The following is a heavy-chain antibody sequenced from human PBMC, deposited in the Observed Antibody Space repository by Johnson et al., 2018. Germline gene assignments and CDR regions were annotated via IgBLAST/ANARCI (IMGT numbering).Heavy chain of an antibody. V-gene: IGHV1-8*01. CDR1: GYTFTSYD. CDR3: ARGGVYYESSGYYDAFDI. D-gene: IGHD3-22*01. CDR2: MNHNSDNT. Sequence: QVQLVQSGAEVKKPGASVKVSCKASGYTFTSYDINWVRQATGQGLEWMGWMNHNSDNTGYAQKVKGRVTMTRNTSISTAYMELSSMRSEDKAGYYCARGGVYYESSGYYDAFDIWGQGTMVTVSS. J-gene: IGHJ3*02.